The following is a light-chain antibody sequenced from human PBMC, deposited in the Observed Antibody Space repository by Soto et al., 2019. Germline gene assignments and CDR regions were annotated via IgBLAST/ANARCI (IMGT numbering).Light chain of an antibody. J-gene: IGLJ3*02. CDR1: NSDVGDYNY. CDR3: RSYGGSNKWV. Sequence: QSALTQPPSASGSPGQSVTISCTGTNSDVGDYNYVSWYQQHPGKAPKLMIYEVSKRPSGVPDRFSGSKSGNTASLTVSGLQDDDEDDYYCRSYGGSNKWVFGGGTKLTVL. V-gene: IGLV2-8*01. CDR2: EVS.